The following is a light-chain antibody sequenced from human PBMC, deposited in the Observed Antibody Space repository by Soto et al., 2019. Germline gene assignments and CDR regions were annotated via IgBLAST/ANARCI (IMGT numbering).Light chain of an antibody. Sequence: SVLTQPASVSGCPGQSITISCTGTSSDIGGYNYVSWYQQHPGKAPKLMIYDVSGRPSGVSKRFSGSKSGNTASLTISGLQAEDEADYYCASYASRNTVLFGGGTKVTVL. CDR1: SSDIGGYNY. V-gene: IGLV2-14*03. J-gene: IGLJ2*01. CDR2: DVS. CDR3: ASYASRNTVL.